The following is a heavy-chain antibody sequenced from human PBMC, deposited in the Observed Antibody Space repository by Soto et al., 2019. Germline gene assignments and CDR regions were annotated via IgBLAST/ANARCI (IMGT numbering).Heavy chain of an antibody. CDR3: ARDSYDYGDYGWFDP. CDR2: ISSSSSTI. Sequence: GGSLRLSCAASGFTFSSYSMNWVRQAPGKGLEWVSYISSSSSTIYYADSVKGRFTISRDNAKNSLYLQMNSLRDEDTAVYYCARDSYDYGDYGWFDPWGQGPLVTVSS. CDR1: GFTFSSYS. D-gene: IGHD4-17*01. J-gene: IGHJ5*02. V-gene: IGHV3-48*02.